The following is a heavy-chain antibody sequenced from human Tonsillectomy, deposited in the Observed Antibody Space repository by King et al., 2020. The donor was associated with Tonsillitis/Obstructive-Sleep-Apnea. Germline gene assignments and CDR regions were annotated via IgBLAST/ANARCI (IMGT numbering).Heavy chain of an antibody. V-gene: IGHV4-4*02. J-gene: IGHJ4*02. CDR3: VRGVSDYDFWSGYYSV. CDR2: IHHSGST. Sequence: VQLQESGPGLVKPSGTLSLTCAVSGGSISGSNWWTWIRQPPGKGLVWIGEIHHSGSTNYNPSLKSRVTITVDKSKNQFSLKLSSVTAADTAVYYCVRGVSDYDFWSGYYSVWGQGTLVTVSS. CDR1: GGSISGSNW. D-gene: IGHD3-3*01.